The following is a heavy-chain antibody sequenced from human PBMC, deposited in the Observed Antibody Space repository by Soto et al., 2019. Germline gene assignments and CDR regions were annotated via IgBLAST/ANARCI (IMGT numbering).Heavy chain of an antibody. Sequence: GGSLKVSWKGAGYTFTGYCSGWLSKLPGKGLEWMGIIYPGDSDTRYSPSFQGQVPISADKSNSTPYLQWSSLKASDTAMDYCASPDLAAAGYLAFWVQVNLVTVSS. CDR1: GYTFTGYC. D-gene: IGHD6-13*01. J-gene: IGHJ4*02. CDR3: ASPDLAAAGYLAF. CDR2: IYPGDSDT. V-gene: IGHV5-51*01.